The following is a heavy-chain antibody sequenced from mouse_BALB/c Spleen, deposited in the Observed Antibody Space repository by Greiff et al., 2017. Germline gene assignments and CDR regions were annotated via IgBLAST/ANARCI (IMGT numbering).Heavy chain of an antibody. CDR1: GYTFSSYW. CDR2: ILPGSGST. J-gene: IGHJ3*01. D-gene: IGHD1-1*01. CDR3: ASLLRYGWFAY. Sequence: LVESGAELMKPGASVKISCKATGYTFSSYWIEWVKQRPGHGLEWIGEILPGSGSTNYNEKFKGKATFTADTSSNTAYMQLSSLTSEDSAVYYCASLLRYGWFAYWGQGTLVTVSA. V-gene: IGHV1-9*01.